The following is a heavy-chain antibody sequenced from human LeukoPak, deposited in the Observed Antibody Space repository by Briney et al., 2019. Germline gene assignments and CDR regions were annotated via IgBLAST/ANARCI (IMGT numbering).Heavy chain of an antibody. V-gene: IGHV3-48*03. CDR1: EFTFSNYA. D-gene: IGHD3-22*01. CDR3: ARDRYYDSSGYYYHELKDY. Sequence: GGSLRLSCAASEFTFSNYAMTWVRQAPGKGLEWVSYISSSGSTIYYADSVKGRFTISRDNAKNSLYLQMNSLRAEDTAVYYCARDRYYDSSGYYYHELKDYWGQGTLVTVSS. J-gene: IGHJ4*02. CDR2: ISSSGSTI.